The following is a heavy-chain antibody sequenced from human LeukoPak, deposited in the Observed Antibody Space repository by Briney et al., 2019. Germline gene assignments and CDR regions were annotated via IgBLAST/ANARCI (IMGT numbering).Heavy chain of an antibody. CDR1: GGTFSSYA. V-gene: IGHV1-69*04. CDR3: ARDPVSGLRSPGYFDY. Sequence: GASVKVSCKASGGTFSSYAISWVRQAPGQGLEWMGRIIPILGIANYAQKFQGRVTITADKSTSTAYMELSSLRSEDTAVYYCARDPVSGLRSPGYFDYWGQGNLVTVSS. D-gene: IGHD5-12*01. CDR2: IIPILGIA. J-gene: IGHJ4*02.